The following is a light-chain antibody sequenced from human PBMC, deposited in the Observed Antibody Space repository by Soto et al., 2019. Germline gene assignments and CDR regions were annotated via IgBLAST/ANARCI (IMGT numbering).Light chain of an antibody. CDR1: QSIGTY. V-gene: IGKV1-39*01. CDR2: DAS. J-gene: IGKJ1*01. Sequence: DIQMTQSPSSLSASVGDRVTITCRAGQSIGTYLNWYQQKPGKAPNLLIYDASTLQSGVPSRFSGSGSGTDFTLPISRLQPDDFATYYCQQSYSPATWTFGQGTKVEIK. CDR3: QQSYSPATWT.